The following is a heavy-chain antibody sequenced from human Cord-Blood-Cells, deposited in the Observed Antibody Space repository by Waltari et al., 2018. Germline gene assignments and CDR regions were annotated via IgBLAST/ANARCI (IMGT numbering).Heavy chain of an antibody. CDR3: AGGVPASYYYDSSGSFDY. D-gene: IGHD3-22*01. CDR1: GGSFSGYY. J-gene: IGHJ4*02. Sequence: QVQLQQWGAGLLKPSETLSLTCAVYGGSFSGYYWSWIRQPPGKGLEWIGEINQSGRTNSNPSLKSRVTISVDTSKNQFSLKLSSVTAADTAVYYCAGGVPASYYYDSSGSFDYWGQGTLVTVSS. CDR2: INQSGRT. V-gene: IGHV4-34*01.